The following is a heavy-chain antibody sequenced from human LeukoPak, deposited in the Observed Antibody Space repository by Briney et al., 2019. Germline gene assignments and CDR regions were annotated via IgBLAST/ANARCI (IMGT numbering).Heavy chain of an antibody. CDR1: GFTVSSNY. Sequence: EGFLRLSCAASGFTVSSNYMSWVRQAPGKGLEWVSVIYSGGSTYYADSVKGRFTISRDNSKNTLYLQMNSLRAEDTAVYYCARVGLWFGELSSMDVWGQGTTVTVSS. CDR2: IYSGGST. D-gene: IGHD3-10*01. V-gene: IGHV3-66*01. CDR3: ARVGLWFGELSSMDV. J-gene: IGHJ6*02.